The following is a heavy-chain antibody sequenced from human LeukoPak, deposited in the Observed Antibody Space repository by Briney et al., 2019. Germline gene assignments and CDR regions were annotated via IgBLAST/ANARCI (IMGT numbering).Heavy chain of an antibody. D-gene: IGHD3-22*01. V-gene: IGHV3-30*18. J-gene: IGHJ4*02. CDR1: GFTFSSYG. CDR3: AKIPTLDYYDSSGYYQNYFDY. CDR2: ISYDGSNK. Sequence: GGSLRLSCAASGFTFSSYGMHWVRQAPGKGLERVAVISYDGSNKYYADSVKGRFTISRDNSKNTLYLQMNSLRGEDTAVYYCAKIPTLDYYDSSGYYQNYFDYWGQGTLVTVSS.